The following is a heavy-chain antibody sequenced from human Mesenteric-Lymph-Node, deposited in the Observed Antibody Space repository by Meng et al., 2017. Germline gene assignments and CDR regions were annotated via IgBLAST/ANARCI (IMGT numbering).Heavy chain of an antibody. V-gene: IGHV3-73*01. J-gene: IGHJ4*02. CDR3: TRLALTRAY. D-gene: IGHD3-3*02. Sequence: GESLKISCAASGFTFSGSAMHWVRQASGKGLEWVGRIRSKANSYATAYAASVKGRFTISRDDSKNTAYLQMNSLKTEDTAVYYCTRLALTRAYWGQGTLVTVSS. CDR1: GFTFSGSA. CDR2: IRSKANSYAT.